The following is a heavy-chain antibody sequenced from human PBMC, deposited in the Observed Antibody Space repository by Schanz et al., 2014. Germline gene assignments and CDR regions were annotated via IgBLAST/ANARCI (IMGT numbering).Heavy chain of an antibody. CDR2: INTKTGNP. Sequence: QVHLVQSESELKNPGASVKVSCKTSGYSFSTYAMNWVRQAPGQGLEWMGWINTKTGNPTYAQGFTGRFVFSLDTSVSTTHLQITNLKADDTAVYYCARGYCAGTSCPIFDNWGQGTLVTVSS. J-gene: IGHJ4*02. CDR3: ARGYCAGTSCPIFDN. V-gene: IGHV7-4-1*02. D-gene: IGHD2-2*01. CDR1: GYSFSTYA.